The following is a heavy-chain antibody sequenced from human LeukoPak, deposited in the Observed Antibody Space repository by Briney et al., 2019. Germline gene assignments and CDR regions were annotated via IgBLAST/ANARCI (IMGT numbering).Heavy chain of an antibody. CDR2: IKQDGSEQ. D-gene: IGHD6-19*01. V-gene: IGHV3-7*05. CDR3: ARESAGGPDY. J-gene: IGHJ4*02. CDR1: GFTLGSHW. Sequence: PGGSLRLSCAASGFTLGSHWMSWVRQAPGKGPEWVANIKQDGSEQYYVDSVRGRFTISRDNAKNSLYLQMNSLTAEDTAIYYCARESAGGPDYWGQGTLVTVSS.